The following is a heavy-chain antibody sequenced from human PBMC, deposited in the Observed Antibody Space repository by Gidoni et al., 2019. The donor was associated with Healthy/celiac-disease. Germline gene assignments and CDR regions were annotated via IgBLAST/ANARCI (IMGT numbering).Heavy chain of an antibody. CDR3: ARDVVPAATGAFDI. CDR1: GFTFSSYS. CDR2: ISSSSSYI. V-gene: IGHV3-21*01. J-gene: IGHJ3*02. Sequence: EVHMVESGGGLVKPGGSLRLSCAASGFTFSSYSMNWVRQAPGKGLEWVSSISSSSSYIYYADSVKGRFTISRDNAKNSLYLQMNSLRAEDTAVYYCARDVVPAATGAFDIWGQGTMVTVSS. D-gene: IGHD2-2*01.